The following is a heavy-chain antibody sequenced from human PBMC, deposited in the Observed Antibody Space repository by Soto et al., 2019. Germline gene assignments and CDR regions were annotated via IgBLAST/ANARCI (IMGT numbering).Heavy chain of an antibody. CDR3: AREGYYYPSTGYSCDY. J-gene: IGHJ4*02. V-gene: IGHV1-69*13. Sequence: SVEVAFKASWGTCRIYSISVLLQSPGQWLELMGVIIPIFVTANYAQKFQGRVTITADESTSTAYMELSSLRSEDTAVYYCAREGYYYPSTGYSCDYWGQGHLVNVSS. D-gene: IGHD3-22*01. CDR1: WGTCRIYS. CDR2: IIPIFVTA.